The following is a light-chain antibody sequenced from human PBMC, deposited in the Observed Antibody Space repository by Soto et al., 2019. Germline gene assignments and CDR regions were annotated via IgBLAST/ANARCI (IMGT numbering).Light chain of an antibody. V-gene: IGLV2-14*01. CDR2: EVS. CDR1: SSDVGGYNY. Sequence: QSVLTQPASVSGSPGQSFTISCTGTSSDVGGYNYVSWYQQHPGKAPKLMIYEVSNRPSGVSNRFSGSKSGNTASLTISGLQAEDEADYYCSSYTSSSTLLYVFGTGTKVTV. CDR3: SSYTSSSTLLYV. J-gene: IGLJ1*01.